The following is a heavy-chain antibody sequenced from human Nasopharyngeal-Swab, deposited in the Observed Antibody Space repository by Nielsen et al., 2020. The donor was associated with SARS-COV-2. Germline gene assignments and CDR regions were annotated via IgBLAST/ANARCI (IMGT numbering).Heavy chain of an antibody. CDR2: VFYTGT. J-gene: IGHJ4*02. CDR3: VRDESGDYLGLPFDS. V-gene: IGHV4-39*07. Sequence: SETLSLTCSVSGASISNRTYYWGWIRQSPEKGLQWIGTVFYTGTYYNPSLQSRVTISVDTSKKQFSIKLTSGTAADTAVYYCVRDESGDYLGLPFDSWGPGTLVTVSS. D-gene: IGHD4-17*01. CDR1: GASISNRTYY.